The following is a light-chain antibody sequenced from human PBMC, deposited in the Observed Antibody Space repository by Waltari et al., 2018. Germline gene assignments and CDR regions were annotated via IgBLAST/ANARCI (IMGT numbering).Light chain of an antibody. J-gene: IGKJ3*01. CDR1: QNIGAF. CDR2: TAS. V-gene: IGKV1-39*01. CDR3: QDSYSTLSYT. Sequence: DIQMTQSPSSLPASVGDRVTITCRASQNIGAFVNWYQQKPGKDPNLLIYTASSLPGGVPSRFSGSVSGTHVTLTVSILQPEDFATYYCQDSYSTLSYTFGPGTKVDV.